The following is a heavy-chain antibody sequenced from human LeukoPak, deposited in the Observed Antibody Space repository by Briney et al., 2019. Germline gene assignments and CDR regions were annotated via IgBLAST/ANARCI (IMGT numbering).Heavy chain of an antibody. D-gene: IGHD5-18*01. CDR3: ASDQGVAGYSYAN. CDR1: GYSFTSYW. Sequence: GESLKTSCKGSGYSFTSYWIGWVRQMPGKGLEWMGIIYPRDSDTRYSPSFQGQVTISADKSISTAYLQWSSLKASDTAMYYCASDQGVAGYSYANWGQGTLVTVSS. V-gene: IGHV5-51*01. CDR2: IYPRDSDT. J-gene: IGHJ4*02.